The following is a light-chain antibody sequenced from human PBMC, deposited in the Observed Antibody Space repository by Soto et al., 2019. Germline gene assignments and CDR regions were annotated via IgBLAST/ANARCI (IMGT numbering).Light chain of an antibody. V-gene: IGKV1-5*03. CDR2: KAS. J-gene: IGKJ1*01. CDR3: QQYNSYSWT. Sequence: DIQMTQSPSTLSAYVGDRVTITCRASQSISSWLAWYQQKPGKAPKLLIYKASSLESGVPSRFGGSGSGTEFTLTISSLQPDDFATYYCQQYNSYSWTFGQGTKVDI. CDR1: QSISSW.